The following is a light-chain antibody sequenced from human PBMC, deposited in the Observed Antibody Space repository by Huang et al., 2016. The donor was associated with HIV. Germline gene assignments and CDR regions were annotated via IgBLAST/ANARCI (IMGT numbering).Light chain of an antibody. Sequence: AIQMTQSPSSLSASVGDRVTITCRASQGIRNDLGWYQQKPGKAPKLLIYAASSLQSVVPSRFSGSGSGTDFALTISSLLPEDFATYYCLQDYNYTFTFGPGTKVDIK. V-gene: IGKV1-6*01. CDR1: QGIRND. CDR3: LQDYNYTFT. J-gene: IGKJ3*01. CDR2: AAS.